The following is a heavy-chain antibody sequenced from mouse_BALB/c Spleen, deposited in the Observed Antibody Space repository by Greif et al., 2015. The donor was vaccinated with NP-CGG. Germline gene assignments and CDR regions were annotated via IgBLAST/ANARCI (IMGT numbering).Heavy chain of an antibody. D-gene: IGHD2-10*01. CDR2: ISYDGSN. J-gene: IGHJ3*01. V-gene: IGHV3-6*02. CDR1: GYSITSGYY. Sequence: EVHLVESGPGLVKPSQSLSLTCSVTGYSITSGYYWNWIRQFPGIKLEWMGYISYDGSNNYNPSLKNRISITRDTSKNQFFLKLNSVTTEDTATYYCATYYGNYLAWFAYWGQGTLVTVSA. CDR3: ATYYGNYLAWFAY.